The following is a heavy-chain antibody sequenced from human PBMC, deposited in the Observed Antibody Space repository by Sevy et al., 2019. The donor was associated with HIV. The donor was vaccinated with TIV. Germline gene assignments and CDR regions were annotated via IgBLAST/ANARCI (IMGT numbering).Heavy chain of an antibody. CDR3: ARPSLAAVDAFDI. CDR1: ENSFTSYA. CDR2: ISTNTGNP. Sequence: ASVKVSCKASENSFTSYAINWVRQAPGQGLEWMGWISTNTGNPTYAQGFTGRFVFSFDTSFSTAYLQISSLKAEDTAVYYCARPSLAAVDAFDIWGQGTMVTVSS. D-gene: IGHD6-13*01. J-gene: IGHJ3*02. V-gene: IGHV7-4-1*02.